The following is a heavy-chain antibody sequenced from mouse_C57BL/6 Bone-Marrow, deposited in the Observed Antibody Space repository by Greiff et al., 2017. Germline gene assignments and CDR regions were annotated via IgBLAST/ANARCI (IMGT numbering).Heavy chain of an antibody. D-gene: IGHD2-13*01. CDR1: GFNITDYY. CDR2: IDPEDGDT. V-gene: IGHV14-1*01. J-gene: IGHJ4*01. CDR3: STDGEYDEALDY. Sequence: VQLQQSGAELVRPGASVKLSCTASGFNITDYYMHWVKQRPEQGLEWIGRIDPEDGDTEYAPKFQGKATMTADTSSNTAYLQLSSLTSEDPAVYYCSTDGEYDEALDYWGQGTSVTGSS.